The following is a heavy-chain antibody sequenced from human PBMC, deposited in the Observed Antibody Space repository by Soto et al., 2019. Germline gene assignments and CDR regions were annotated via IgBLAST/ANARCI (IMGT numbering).Heavy chain of an antibody. Sequence: GESLKISCAASGFTFSSYAMSWVRQAPGKGLEWVSAISGSGGSTYYADSVKGRFTISRDNSKNTLYLQMNSLRAEDTAVYYCAKDFWLGVPSPYFDYWGQGTLVTVSS. V-gene: IGHV3-23*01. D-gene: IGHD3-10*01. CDR1: GFTFSSYA. CDR3: AKDFWLGVPSPYFDY. CDR2: ISGSGGST. J-gene: IGHJ4*02.